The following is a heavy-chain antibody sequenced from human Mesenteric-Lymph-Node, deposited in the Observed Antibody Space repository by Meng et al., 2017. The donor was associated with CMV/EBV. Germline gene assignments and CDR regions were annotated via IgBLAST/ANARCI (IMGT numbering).Heavy chain of an antibody. CDR1: GFNFRTFA. CDR2: IRGNSALT. V-gene: IGHV3-23*01. CDR3: ARVGVEWELPSWFDP. J-gene: IGHJ5*02. Sequence: SGFNFRTFAMSWVRQAPGKGLEWVSTIRGNSALTYYSESVKGRFTISRDNSMNTLYLQMNSLRAEDTAVYYCARVGVEWELPSWFDPWGQGTLVTVSS. D-gene: IGHD1-26*01.